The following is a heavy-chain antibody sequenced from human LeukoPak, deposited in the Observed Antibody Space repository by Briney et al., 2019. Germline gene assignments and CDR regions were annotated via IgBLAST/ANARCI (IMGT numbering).Heavy chain of an antibody. CDR2: ISSSSSYI. V-gene: IGHV3-21*01. CDR3: ARSTPGEHGPN. Sequence: GGSLRLSCAASGFTFSSYSMNWVRQAPGKELEWVSSISSSSSYIYYADSVKGRFTISRDNAKNSLYLQMNSLRAEDTAVYYCARSTPGEHGPNWGQGTLVTVSS. CDR1: GFTFSSYS. D-gene: IGHD1/OR15-1a*01. J-gene: IGHJ4*02.